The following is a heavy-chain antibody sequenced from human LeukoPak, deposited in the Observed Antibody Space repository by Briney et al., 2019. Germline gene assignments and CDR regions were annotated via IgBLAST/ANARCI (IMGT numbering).Heavy chain of an antibody. J-gene: IGHJ3*02. D-gene: IGHD2-15*01. CDR2: IYYSGST. Sequence: SETLSLTCTVSGGSISSGDYYWSWIRQPPGKGLEWIGYIYYSGSTYYNPSLKSRVTISVDTSKNQFSLKLSSVTAADTAVYYCATVAANHQGAFDIWGQGTMVTVSS. CDR1: GGSISSGDYY. CDR3: ATVAANHQGAFDI. V-gene: IGHV4-30-4*01.